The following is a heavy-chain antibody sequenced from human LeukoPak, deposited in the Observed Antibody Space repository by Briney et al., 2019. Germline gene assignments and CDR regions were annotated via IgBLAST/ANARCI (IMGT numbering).Heavy chain of an antibody. CDR3: AKASAGYYDTSGYAFQH. J-gene: IGHJ1*01. CDR2: ISGSGGST. D-gene: IGHD3-22*01. Sequence: PGASLRLSCAVSGLTLSSYAMSGVRQAPGKGLEWVSAISGSGGSTYYADSVEGRFTISRHNPNNTLYLQINSLRGENTAVYHGAKASAGYYDTSGYAFQHWGQGTLVTVSS. CDR1: GLTLSSYA. V-gene: IGHV3-23*01.